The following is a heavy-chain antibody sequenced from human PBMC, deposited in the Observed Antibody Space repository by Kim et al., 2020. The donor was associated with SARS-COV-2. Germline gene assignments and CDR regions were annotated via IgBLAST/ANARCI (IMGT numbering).Heavy chain of an antibody. J-gene: IGHJ6*02. CDR3: ARQGVLRFLEWLPRNYGMDL. CDR2: IYYSGST. CDR1: GGSISSSSYY. Sequence: SETLSLTCTVSGGSISSSSYYWGWIRQPPGKGLEWIGSIYYSGSTYYNLSLKSRVTISVDTSKNQLSLKLISVTAADTAVYYCARQGVLRFLEWLPRNYGMDLWGQGTSVTVSS. D-gene: IGHD3-3*01. V-gene: IGHV4-39*01.